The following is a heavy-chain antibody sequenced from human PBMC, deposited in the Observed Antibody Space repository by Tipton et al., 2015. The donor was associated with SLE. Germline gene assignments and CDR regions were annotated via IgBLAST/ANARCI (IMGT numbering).Heavy chain of an antibody. CDR3: ARSRGDYGDYDAYDI. V-gene: IGHV5-51*01. J-gene: IGHJ3*02. CDR1: GYTLSNYW. CDR2: IDPGDSDS. D-gene: IGHD4-17*01. Sequence: VQLVQSGAEVKKSGESLKISCKGFGYTLSNYWIAWVRQMPGKGLEWMGIIDPGDSDSRYSPSFQGQVTISADKSISTAYLQWSSLRTSDTAMYYCARSRGDYGDYDAYDIWGQGTMVTVSS.